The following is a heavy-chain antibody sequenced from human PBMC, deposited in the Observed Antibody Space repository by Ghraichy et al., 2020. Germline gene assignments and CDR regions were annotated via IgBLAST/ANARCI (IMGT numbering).Heavy chain of an antibody. CDR2: IYYSGST. V-gene: IGHV4-59*01. J-gene: IGHJ6*02. Sequence: SETLSLTCTVSGGSISSYYWSWIRQPPGKGLEWIGYIYYSGSTNYNPFLKSRVTISVDTSKNQFSLKLSSVTAADTAVYYCARVGRYCSSTSCYAAGGYYYYYYGMDVWGQGTTVTVSS. CDR1: GGSISSYY. CDR3: ARVGRYCSSTSCYAAGGYYYYYYGMDV. D-gene: IGHD2-2*01.